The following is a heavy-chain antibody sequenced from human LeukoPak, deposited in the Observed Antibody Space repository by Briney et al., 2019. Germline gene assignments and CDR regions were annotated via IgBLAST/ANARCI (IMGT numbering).Heavy chain of an antibody. CDR2: IKQDGSDK. CDR3: ARDHGTSGWYGHYFDY. D-gene: IGHD6-19*01. CDR1: GFTFSRHW. V-gene: IGHV3-7*01. Sequence: GSLRLSCAASGFTFSRHWMHWVRQAPGKGLEWVANIKQDGSDKYYVDSVKGRFTISRDNANNSLYLQMNSPRAEDTAVYYCARDHGTSGWYGHYFDYWGQGILVTVSS. J-gene: IGHJ4*02.